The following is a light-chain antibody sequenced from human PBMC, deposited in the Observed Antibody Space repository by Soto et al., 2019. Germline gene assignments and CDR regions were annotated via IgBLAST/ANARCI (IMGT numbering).Light chain of an antibody. J-gene: IGLJ1*01. CDR2: GEN. CDR1: SSNIGANYD. V-gene: IGLV1-40*01. CDR3: HSYDSSPNRV. Sequence: QSVLSQPPSVSGAPGQRITISCTGSSSNIGANYDVHWYRQVPGTAPKLLMSGENNRPSGVADRFSGSKSGTSASLASTRLQAEDEADYYCHSYDSSPNRVFGIGKNVTVL.